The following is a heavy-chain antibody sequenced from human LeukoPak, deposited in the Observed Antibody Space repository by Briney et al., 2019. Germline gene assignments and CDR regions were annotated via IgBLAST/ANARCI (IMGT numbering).Heavy chain of an antibody. V-gene: IGHV5-51*01. D-gene: IGHD4-17*01. CDR2: IYPGDSDT. CDR3: ARGDSDYGDYNY. CDR1: GYSFTSYW. J-gene: IGHJ4*02. Sequence: GESLKISCKGSGYSFTSYWIGWVRQLPGKGLEWMGIIYPGDSDTRYSPSFQGQVTMSADKSISTAYLQCSSLKASDTAMSYCARGDSDYGDYNYWGQGTLVTVSS.